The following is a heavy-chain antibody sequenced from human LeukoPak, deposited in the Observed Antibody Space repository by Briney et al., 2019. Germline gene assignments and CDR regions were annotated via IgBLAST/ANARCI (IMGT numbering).Heavy chain of an antibody. D-gene: IGHD2-2*01. CDR2: ISASGGST. CDR3: AKAPKGYCSSTSCYENDY. Sequence: GGSLRLSCAASGFTFSSSAMSWVRRVPGKGLEWVSGISASGGSTYYADSVKGRFTISRDNSKNTLYLQMNSLRAEDTAAYYCAKAPKGYCSSTSCYENDYWGQGTLVTVSS. J-gene: IGHJ4*02. V-gene: IGHV3-23*01. CDR1: GFTFSSSA.